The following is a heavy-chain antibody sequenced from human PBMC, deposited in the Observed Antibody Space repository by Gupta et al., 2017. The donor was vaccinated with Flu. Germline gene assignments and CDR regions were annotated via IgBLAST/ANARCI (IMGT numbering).Heavy chain of an antibody. V-gene: IGHV3-23*01. Sequence: EVQLLEFGGDLVQSGGSLTISCAASGFSFSDSAMSWVRQAPGKGLEWISSISGGGYRTDYADSVKGRFTISRDSSKNTLYLEMNSLEVDDTAFYYCAKDMNGAYTYGYFDHWGQGTLVTVSS. CDR2: ISGGGYRT. D-gene: IGHD2-8*01. CDR1: GFSFSDSA. CDR3: AKDMNGAYTYGYFDH. J-gene: IGHJ4*02.